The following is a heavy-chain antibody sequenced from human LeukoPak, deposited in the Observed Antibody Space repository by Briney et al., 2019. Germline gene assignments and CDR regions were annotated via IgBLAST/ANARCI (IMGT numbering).Heavy chain of an antibody. CDR1: GFPFTSYS. CDR3: AKESSRCSPPVDY. D-gene: IGHD2-15*01. J-gene: IGHJ4*02. V-gene: IGHV3-23*01. Sequence: GGSLRLSCAASGFPFTSYSMNWVRQAPGKGLEWVSAISGSGGSTYYADSVKGRFTISRDNSKNTLYLQMNSLRAEDTAVYYCAKESSRCSPPVDYWGQGTLVTVSS. CDR2: ISGSGGST.